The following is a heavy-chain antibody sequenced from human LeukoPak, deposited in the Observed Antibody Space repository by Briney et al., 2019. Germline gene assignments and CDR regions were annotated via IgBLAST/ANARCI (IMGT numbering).Heavy chain of an antibody. CDR1: GYTFTTYY. V-gene: IGHV1-46*01. D-gene: IGHD3-22*01. J-gene: IGHJ6*02. CDR3: TRGGNYYDSSMDV. Sequence: ASVKVSCKASGYTFTTYYMHWVRQAPGQGLEWMGIINPNGGSTNYAEKFQGRVTMTRDTSTSTVYMELRSLRSEYTAVYYCTRGGNYYDSSMDVWGQGTTVTVSS. CDR2: INPNGGST.